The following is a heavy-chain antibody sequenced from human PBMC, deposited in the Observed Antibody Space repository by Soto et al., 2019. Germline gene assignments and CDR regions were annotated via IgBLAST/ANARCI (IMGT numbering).Heavy chain of an antibody. CDR1: GFTFSSYG. CDR2: ISYDGSNK. D-gene: IGHD6-19*01. V-gene: IGHV3-30*18. Sequence: QVQLVESRGGVVQPGRSLRLSCAASGFTFSSYGMHWVRQAPGKGLEWVAVISYDGSNKYYADSVKGRFTISRDNSKNTLYLQMNSLRAEDTAVYYCTQGIAVAPWGQGTLVTVSS. J-gene: IGHJ5*02. CDR3: TQGIAVAP.